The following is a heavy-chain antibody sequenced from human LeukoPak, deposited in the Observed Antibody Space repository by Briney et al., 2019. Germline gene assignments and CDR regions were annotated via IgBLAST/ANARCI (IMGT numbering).Heavy chain of an antibody. CDR2: IFHSGIT. CDR1: GFSISSGYF. D-gene: IGHD2-2*01. J-gene: IGHJ4*02. Sequence: SETLSLTCAVSGFSISSGYFWAWIRQSPGKGLEWIGSIFHSGITYYNPSLKSRITISVDTSKNQFSLRLSSVTAADTAVYYCARRISTRRGETCSSTSCYFDYWGQGTLVTVSS. V-gene: IGHV4-38-2*01. CDR3: ARRISTRRGETCSSTSCYFDY.